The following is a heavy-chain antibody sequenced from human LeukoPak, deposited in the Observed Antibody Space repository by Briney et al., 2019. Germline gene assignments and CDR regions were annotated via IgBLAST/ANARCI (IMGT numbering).Heavy chain of an antibody. Sequence: SETLSLTCPVSGGCISSYYWSWILQPPGKGLEWVGYSYYSVSTNYHPSVKSRVTISVDTSKNHFSLKLSCVPAADTAVYYCATRASGGSSYLHELDYRGEGTLVTASS. CDR1: GGCISSYY. CDR3: ATRASGGSSYLHELDY. V-gene: IGHV4-59*08. CDR2: SYYSVST. D-gene: IGHD6-6*01. J-gene: IGHJ4*02.